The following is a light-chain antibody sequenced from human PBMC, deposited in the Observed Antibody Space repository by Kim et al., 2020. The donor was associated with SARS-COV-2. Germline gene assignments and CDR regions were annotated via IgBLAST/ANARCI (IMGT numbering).Light chain of an antibody. Sequence: DIQMTQSPSTLSASVGDRVTITCRASQSMSSWLAWYQQKPGKAPKLLIYKASNLESGVPSRFSGSGSGTEFTLTISSLQPDDSATYYCQQYNSYPLTFGGGTKVDIK. J-gene: IGKJ4*01. CDR2: KAS. CDR1: QSMSSW. CDR3: QQYNSYPLT. V-gene: IGKV1-5*03.